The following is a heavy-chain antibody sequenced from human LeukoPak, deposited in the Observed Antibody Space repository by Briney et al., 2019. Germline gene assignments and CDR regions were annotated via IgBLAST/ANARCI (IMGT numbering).Heavy chain of an antibody. J-gene: IGHJ4*02. D-gene: IGHD3-10*01. CDR2: VYTSGST. CDR3: ARQPAQHYYGSGSPIDY. CDR1: GGSISSGSYY. V-gene: IGHV4-61*02. Sequence: SETLSLTCTVSGGSISSGSYYWSWIRQPAGKGLEWIGLVYTSGSTNYNPSLKSRVTISVDTSKNQFSLKLSSVTAADTAVYYCARQPAQHYYGSGSPIDYWGQGTLVTVSS.